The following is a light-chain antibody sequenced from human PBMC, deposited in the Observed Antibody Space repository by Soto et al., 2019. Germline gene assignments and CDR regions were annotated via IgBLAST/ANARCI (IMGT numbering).Light chain of an antibody. CDR1: RSDVGGYNY. J-gene: IGLJ2*01. V-gene: IGLV2-14*01. CDR2: DVS. Sequence: QSVLTQPASVSGSPGQSITISCTGTRSDVGGYNYVSWYQQHPGKAPKLMIYDVSNRPSGVSNRFSGSKSGNTASLTISGLQAEDEADYYCSSYTSSSTPLFGGGTKVTVL. CDR3: SSYTSSSTPL.